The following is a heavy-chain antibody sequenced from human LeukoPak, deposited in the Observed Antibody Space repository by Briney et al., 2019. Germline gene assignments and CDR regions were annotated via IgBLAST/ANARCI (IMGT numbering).Heavy chain of an antibody. V-gene: IGHV4-38-2*02. D-gene: IGHD2-8*01. CDR3: ARHAYRGTSGI. J-gene: IGHJ3*02. CDR2: INHSGST. Sequence: PSETLSLTCTVSGYSISSGYYWSWIRQPPGKGLEWIGEINHSGSTNYNPSLKSRVTISVDTSKNQFSLKLSSVTAADTAVYYCARHAYRGTSGIWGQGTMVTVSS. CDR1: GYSISSGYY.